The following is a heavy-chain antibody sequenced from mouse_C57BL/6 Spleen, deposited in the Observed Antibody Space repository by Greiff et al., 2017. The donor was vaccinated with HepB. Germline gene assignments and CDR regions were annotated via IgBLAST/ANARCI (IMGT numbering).Heavy chain of an antibody. Sequence: VQLKQSGPELVKPGASVKISCKASGYSFTGYYMNWVKQSPEKSLEWIGEINPSTGGTTYNQKFKAKATLTVDKSSSTAYMQLKSLTSEDSAVYYCASPLLTGDAMDYWGQGTSVTVSS. V-gene: IGHV1-42*01. CDR3: ASPLLTGDAMDY. CDR2: INPSTGGT. CDR1: GYSFTGYY. J-gene: IGHJ4*01. D-gene: IGHD1-2*01.